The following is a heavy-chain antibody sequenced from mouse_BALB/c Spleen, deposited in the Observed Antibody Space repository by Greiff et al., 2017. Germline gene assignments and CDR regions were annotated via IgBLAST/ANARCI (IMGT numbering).Heavy chain of an antibody. CDR1: GFTFSSYG. J-gene: IGHJ3*01. CDR3: AREAYGYEESFAY. D-gene: IGHD2-2*01. V-gene: IGHV5-6*01. CDR2: ISSGGSYT. Sequence: EVKLVESGGDLVKPGGSLKLSCAASGFTFSSYGMSWVRQTPDKRLEWVATISSGGSYTYYPDSVKGRFTISRDNAKNTLYLQMSSLKSEDTAMYYCAREAYGYEESFAYWGQGTLVTVSA.